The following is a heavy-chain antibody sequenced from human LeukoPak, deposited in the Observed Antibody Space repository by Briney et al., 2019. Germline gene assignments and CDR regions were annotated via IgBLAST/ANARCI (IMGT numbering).Heavy chain of an antibody. J-gene: IGHJ4*02. CDR2: ISLYGANK. CDR3: ARGRAGIAAAGFDY. CDR1: GFTFSMSS. Sequence: GGSLRLSCATSGFTFSMSSMHWVRVSPVRALEGLAGISLYGANKFSGHSVKLRFSISRDNSKHTLYLQMNRLRLADTAVYFCARGRAGIAAAGFDYWGQGTLVTVSS. V-gene: IGHV3-30*04. D-gene: IGHD6-13*01.